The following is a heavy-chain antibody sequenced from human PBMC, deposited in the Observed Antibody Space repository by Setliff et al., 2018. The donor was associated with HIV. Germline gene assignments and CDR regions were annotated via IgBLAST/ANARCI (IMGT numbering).Heavy chain of an antibody. Sequence: ASVKVSCKASGYIFSSYAFNWERQAPGQGLEWMGWISAHNGNTNYAQKFQGRVTMTTDTSSSTAYMELRSLKSDDTAVYYCASHNRETADDLLTAYYNYYYYTDVWGKGTRSPSP. CDR2: ISAHNGNT. D-gene: IGHD3-9*01. CDR3: ASHNRETADDLLTAYYNYYYYTDV. V-gene: IGHV1-18*01. CDR1: GYIFSSYA. J-gene: IGHJ6*03.